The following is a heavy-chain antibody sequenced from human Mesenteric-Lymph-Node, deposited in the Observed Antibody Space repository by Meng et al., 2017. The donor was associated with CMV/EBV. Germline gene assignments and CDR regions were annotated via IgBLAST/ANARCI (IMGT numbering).Heavy chain of an antibody. Sequence: GGSLRLSCAASGFTFSTYSMNWVRQAPGKGLEWVSSITSNGLYIYDADSVKGRLNIFRDNAKNSLYLQMNSLRAEDTALYYCASRSGYYGRAFDIWGQGTMVTVSS. D-gene: IGHD3-3*01. CDR3: ASRSGYYGRAFDI. CDR2: ITSNGLYI. CDR1: GFTFSTYS. V-gene: IGHV3-21*04. J-gene: IGHJ3*02.